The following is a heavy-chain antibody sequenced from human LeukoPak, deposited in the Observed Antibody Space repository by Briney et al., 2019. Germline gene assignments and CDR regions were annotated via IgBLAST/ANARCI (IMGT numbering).Heavy chain of an antibody. CDR1: GFTFSSYG. D-gene: IGHD6-13*01. CDR3: AKGGDSSSWYPPVYYYYYMDV. V-gene: IGHV3-30*02. Sequence: GGSLRLSCAASGFTFSSYGMHWVRQAPGKGLEWVAFIRYDGSNKYYADSVKGRFTISRDNSKNTLYLQMNSLRAEDTAVYYCAKGGDSSSWYPPVYYYYYMDVWGKGTTVTISS. J-gene: IGHJ6*03. CDR2: IRYDGSNK.